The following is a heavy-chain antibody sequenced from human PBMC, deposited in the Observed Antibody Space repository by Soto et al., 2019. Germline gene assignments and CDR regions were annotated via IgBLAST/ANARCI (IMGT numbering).Heavy chain of an antibody. CDR3: ARVDGYSSGWTLYYYYGMDV. Sequence: GGSLRLSCAASGFTFSSYWMSRVRQAPGKGLEWVANIKQDGSGKYYVDSVKGRFTISRDNAKNSLYLQMNSLRAEDTAVYYCARVDGYSSGWTLYYYYGMDVWGQGTTVTVSS. CDR1: GFTFSSYW. J-gene: IGHJ6*02. D-gene: IGHD6-19*01. CDR2: IKQDGSGK. V-gene: IGHV3-7*03.